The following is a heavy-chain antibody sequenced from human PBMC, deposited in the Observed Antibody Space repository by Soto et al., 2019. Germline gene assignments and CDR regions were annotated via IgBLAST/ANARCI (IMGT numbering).Heavy chain of an antibody. V-gene: IGHV1-18*01. D-gene: IGHD3-3*01. CDR3: ARGGYYDFWCGYLGSGY. CDR2: ISAYNGNT. Sequence: ASVKVSCKASGYTFTSYGISWVRQAPGQGLEWMGWISAYNGNTNYAQKLQGRVTMTTDTSTSTAYMELRSLRTDDTAVYSCARGGYYDFWCGYLGSGYWGQGTLVTVSS. CDR1: GYTFTSYG. J-gene: IGHJ4*02.